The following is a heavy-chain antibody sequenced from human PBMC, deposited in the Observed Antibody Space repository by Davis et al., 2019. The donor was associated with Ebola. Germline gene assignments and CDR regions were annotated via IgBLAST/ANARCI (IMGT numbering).Heavy chain of an antibody. CDR3: ARDLFSAIVGATTIDY. D-gene: IGHD1-26*01. J-gene: IGHJ4*02. Sequence: ASVKVSCKASGYTFTSYYMHWVRQAPGQGPEWMGIINPSGGSTSYAQKFQGRVTMTRDTSTSTVYMELSSLRSEDTAVYYCARDLFSAIVGATTIDYWGQGTLVTVSS. V-gene: IGHV1-46*01. CDR1: GYTFTSYY. CDR2: INPSGGST.